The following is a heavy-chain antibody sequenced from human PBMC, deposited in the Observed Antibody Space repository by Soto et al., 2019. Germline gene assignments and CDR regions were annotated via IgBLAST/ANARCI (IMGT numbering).Heavy chain of an antibody. CDR3: ARDSSGRHDY. V-gene: IGHV4-61*01. CDR2: IYQSGTT. CDR1: GGSVSSGIYY. J-gene: IGHJ4*02. D-gene: IGHD3-22*01. Sequence: SETLSLTCSVSGGSVSSGIYYRPWIRQPPGKGREWIGYIYQSGTTNYNVSRKSRVTISIDTSKNQFFLKLNSVTAADTAVYYCARDSSGRHDYWGQGTLVRVSS.